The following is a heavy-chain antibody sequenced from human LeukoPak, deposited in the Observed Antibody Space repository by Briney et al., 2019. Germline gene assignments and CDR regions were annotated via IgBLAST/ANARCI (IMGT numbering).Heavy chain of an antibody. CDR2: IRSKAKSDAT. D-gene: IGHD1-1*01. Sequence: GGSLRLSCAASGLSFSGSFIDWVRQASGEGLEWVGRIRSKAKSDATAYAASVKGRFTISRDDSRDTAFLQMNSLKTEDTAVYYCWDTNWNGDWDYWGQGTLVTVSS. V-gene: IGHV3-73*01. CDR3: WDTNWNGDWDY. J-gene: IGHJ4*02. CDR1: GLSFSGSF.